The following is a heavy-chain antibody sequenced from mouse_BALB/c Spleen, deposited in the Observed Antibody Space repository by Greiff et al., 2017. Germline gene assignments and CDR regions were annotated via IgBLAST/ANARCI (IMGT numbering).Heavy chain of an antibody. J-gene: IGHJ4*01. CDR1: GYTFTSYW. CDR3: ARNYDPYYAMDY. V-gene: IGHV1-69*02. Sequence: QVQLQQPGAELVKPGASVKLSCKASGYTFTSYWMHWVKQRPGQGLEWIGEIDPSDSYTNYNQKFKGKATLTVDKSSSTAYMQLSSLTSEDSAVYYCARNYDPYYAMDYWGQGTSVTVSS. CDR2: IDPSDSYT. D-gene: IGHD2-4*01.